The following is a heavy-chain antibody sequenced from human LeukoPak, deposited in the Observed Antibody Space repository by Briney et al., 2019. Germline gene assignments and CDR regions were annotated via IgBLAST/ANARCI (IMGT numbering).Heavy chain of an antibody. J-gene: IGHJ4*02. Sequence: GGSLRLSCAASEFPFSSYWMNWVRQAPGKGLVWVSRINSYGSSITYADSVKGRFTISRDNAKNTLYLQMNSLRADDTAVYYCTRTDYYFDNWGQGTLVTVSS. CDR1: EFPFSSYW. CDR3: TRTDYYFDN. CDR2: INSYGSSI. V-gene: IGHV3-74*01.